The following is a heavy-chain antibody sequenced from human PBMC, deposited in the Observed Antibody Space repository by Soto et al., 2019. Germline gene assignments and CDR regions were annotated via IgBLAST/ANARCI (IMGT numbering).Heavy chain of an antibody. CDR3: ASSGTTGTQHEAFDI. CDR1: GYTFTGYY. J-gene: IGHJ3*02. D-gene: IGHD1-1*01. V-gene: IGHV1-2*04. CDR2: INPNSGGT. Sequence: ASVKLSCKASGYTFTGYYMHWVRQAPGQGLEWMGWINPNSGGTNYAQKFQGWVTMTRDTSISTAYMELSRLRSDDTAVYYCASSGTTGTQHEAFDIWGQGTMATVSS.